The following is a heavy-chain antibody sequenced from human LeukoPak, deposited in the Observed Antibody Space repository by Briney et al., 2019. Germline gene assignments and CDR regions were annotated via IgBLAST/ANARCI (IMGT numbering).Heavy chain of an antibody. CDR2: IYYSGST. V-gene: IGHV4-59*01. CDR3: ARARSITMVRGVSYQYMDV. J-gene: IGHJ6*03. CDR1: GGSISSYY. Sequence: PSETLSLTCTVSGGSISSYYWSWIRQPPGKGLEWIGYIYYSGSTNYNPSLKSRVTISVDTSKNQFSLKLSSVTAADTAVYYCARARSITMVRGVSYQYMDVWGKGTTVTVSS. D-gene: IGHD3-10*01.